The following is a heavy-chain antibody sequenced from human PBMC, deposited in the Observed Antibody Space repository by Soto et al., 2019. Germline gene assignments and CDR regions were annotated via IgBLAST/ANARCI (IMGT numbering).Heavy chain of an antibody. J-gene: IGHJ5*02. CDR1: GGSISSYY. CDR3: ARDGSFSWFDP. D-gene: IGHD1-1*01. V-gene: IGHV4-59*01. Sequence: PSETLSLTCTVSGGSISSYYWSWIRQPPGKGLEWIGYIYYSGSTNYNPSLKSRVTISVDTSKNQFSLKLSSVTAADTAVYYCARDGSFSWFDPWGQGTLVTVSS. CDR2: IYYSGST.